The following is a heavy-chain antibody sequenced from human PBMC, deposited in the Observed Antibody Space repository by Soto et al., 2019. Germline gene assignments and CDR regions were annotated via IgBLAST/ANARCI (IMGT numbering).Heavy chain of an antibody. CDR1: GYSFTSYW. D-gene: IGHD2-2*01. Sequence: GESLKISCKGSGYSFTSYWISWVRQMPGKGLEWMGRIDPSDSYTNYSPSFQGHVTISADKSISTAYLQWSSLKASDTAMYYCARSEVPAATPHYYYGMDVWGQGTTVT. CDR3: ARSEVPAATPHYYYGMDV. CDR2: IDPSDSYT. V-gene: IGHV5-10-1*01. J-gene: IGHJ6*02.